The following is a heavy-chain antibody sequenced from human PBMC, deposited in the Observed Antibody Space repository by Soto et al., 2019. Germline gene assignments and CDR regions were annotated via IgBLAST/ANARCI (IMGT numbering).Heavy chain of an antibody. Sequence: ASVKVSCKASGGTFSSYAISWVRQAPGQGLEWMGGIIPIFGTANYAQKFQGRVTITADKSTSTAYMELSSLRAEDTAVYYCAKDLMIVRGWFDPWGQGTLVTVSS. D-gene: IGHD3-22*01. CDR3: AKDLMIVRGWFDP. CDR1: GGTFSSYA. J-gene: IGHJ5*02. V-gene: IGHV1-69*06. CDR2: IIPIFGTA.